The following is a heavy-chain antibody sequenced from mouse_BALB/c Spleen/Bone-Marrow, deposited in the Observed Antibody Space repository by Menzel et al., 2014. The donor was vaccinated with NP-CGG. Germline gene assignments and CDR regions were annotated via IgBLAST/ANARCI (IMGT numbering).Heavy chain of an antibody. V-gene: IGHV5-4*02. CDR3: ARGDNYGAIDY. D-gene: IGHD1-1*01. Sequence: EVKLVESGGGLVKPGGSLKLSCAASGFTFSDYYMYWVRQTPEKRLEWVATTSDGGSYTYYPDSVKGRFTISRDNAKNNLYLQMNSQKSEVTAMYYCARGDNYGAIDYWGQGTSVTGSS. CDR2: TSDGGSYT. CDR1: GFTFSDYY. J-gene: IGHJ4*01.